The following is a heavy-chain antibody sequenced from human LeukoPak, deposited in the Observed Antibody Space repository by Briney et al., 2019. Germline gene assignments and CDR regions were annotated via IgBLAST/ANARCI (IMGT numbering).Heavy chain of an antibody. CDR3: AKEYYINWFDP. CDR2: ISYDGSNK. V-gene: IGHV3-30*18. CDR1: GFTFSSYG. Sequence: GGSLRLSCAASGFTFSSYGMHWVRQAPGKGLEWVAVISYDGSNKYYADSVKGRFTISRDNSKNTLYLQMNSLRAEDTAVYYCAKEYYINWFDPWGQGTLVTVSS. D-gene: IGHD3-10*01. J-gene: IGHJ5*02.